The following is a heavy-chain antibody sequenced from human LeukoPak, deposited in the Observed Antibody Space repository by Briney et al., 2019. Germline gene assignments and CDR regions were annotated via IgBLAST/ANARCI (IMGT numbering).Heavy chain of an antibody. J-gene: IGHJ4*02. CDR3: ARGIGVWGSYRYYY. CDR2: INHSGST. D-gene: IGHD3-16*02. Sequence: SETLSLTCAVYGGSFSGYYWSWIRQPPGKGLEWIGEINHSGSTNYNPSLKSRVTISADTSKNQFSLKLSSVTAADTAVYYCARGIGVWGSYRYYYWGQGTLVTVSS. CDR1: GGSFSGYY. V-gene: IGHV4-34*01.